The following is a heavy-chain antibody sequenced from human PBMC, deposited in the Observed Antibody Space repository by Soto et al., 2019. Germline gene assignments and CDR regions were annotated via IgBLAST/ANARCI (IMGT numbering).Heavy chain of an antibody. J-gene: IGHJ5*02. CDR1: GLTFSSYA. V-gene: IGHV3-23*01. CDR3: VKTVRCEPDP. D-gene: IGHD4-4*01. Sequence: EVQLLESGGGLVQPGGSLRLSCATSGLTFSSYAMSWVRQAPGKGLEWVAGISTSGCNTYYTDSVKGRFTISRDNSKDALVLQMNSLRAEDTATYYGVKTVRCEPDPWGQGTLVTVSS. CDR2: ISTSGCNT.